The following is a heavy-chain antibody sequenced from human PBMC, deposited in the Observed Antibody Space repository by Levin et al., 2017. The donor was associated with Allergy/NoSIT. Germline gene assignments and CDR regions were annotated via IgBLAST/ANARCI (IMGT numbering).Heavy chain of an antibody. CDR2: ISGSGGST. J-gene: IGHJ5*02. Sequence: TGGSLRLSFSSSFFPFLISSLLFFLPSPLKGLEWVSTISGSGGSTYYADSVKGRFTISRDNSKNTLYLQMNSLRAEDTAVYYCAKGAHYDYIWGSYREWFDPWGQGTLVTVSS. CDR3: AKGAHYDYIWGSYREWFDP. D-gene: IGHD3-16*02. CDR1: FFPFLISS. V-gene: IGHV3-23*01.